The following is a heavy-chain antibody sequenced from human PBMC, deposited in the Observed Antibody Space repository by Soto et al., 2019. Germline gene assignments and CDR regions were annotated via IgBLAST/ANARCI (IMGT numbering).Heavy chain of an antibody. CDR3: AKDHRWGIAVAGLLYYFDY. D-gene: IGHD6-19*01. J-gene: IGHJ4*02. CDR1: GFTFSSYA. Sequence: GGSLILSCAASGFTFSSYAMSWVRQAPGKGLEWVSAISGSGGSTYYADSVKGRFTISRDNSKNTLYLQMNSLRAEDTAVYYCAKDHRWGIAVAGLLYYFDYWGQGTLVTVSS. V-gene: IGHV3-23*01. CDR2: ISGSGGST.